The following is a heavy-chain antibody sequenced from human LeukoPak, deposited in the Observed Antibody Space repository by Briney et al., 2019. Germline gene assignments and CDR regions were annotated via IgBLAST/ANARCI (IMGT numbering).Heavy chain of an antibody. CDR3: ARDNWNYGVDY. D-gene: IGHD1-7*01. V-gene: IGHV3-53*01. CDR1: GFTVSSNY. CDR2: IYSGGST. Sequence: GGSLRLSCAASGFTVSSNYMSWVRQAPGKGLEWVSVIYSGGSTYYADSVKGRFTISRDNSKNTLYLQMNSLRAEDTAVYYCARDNWNYGVDYWGQGTLVTVSS. J-gene: IGHJ4*02.